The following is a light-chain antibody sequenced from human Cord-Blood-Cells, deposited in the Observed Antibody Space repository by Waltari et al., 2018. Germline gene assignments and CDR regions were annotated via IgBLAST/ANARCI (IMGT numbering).Light chain of an antibody. CDR3: QQYYSTPDT. V-gene: IGKV4-1*01. CDR1: QSVLYSSNNKNY. CDR2: WAS. Sequence: DIVMTQSPDSLAVSLGERATINCKSSQSVLYSSNNKNYLAWYQQKPGQPPKLRIYWASTRESGVPDRFSGSGSGTDFTRAISSLQAEDVAVYYCQQYYSTPDTFGQGTKLEIK. J-gene: IGKJ2*01.